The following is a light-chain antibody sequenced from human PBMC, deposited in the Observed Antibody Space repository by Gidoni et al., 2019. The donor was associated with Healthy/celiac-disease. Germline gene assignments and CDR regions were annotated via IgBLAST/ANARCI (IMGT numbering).Light chain of an antibody. CDR3: QQRSNWRYT. J-gene: IGKJ2*01. CDR1: QSVSSY. V-gene: IGKV3-11*01. Sequence: EIVLTHSPATLSLSPGERATLSCRASQSVSSYLAWYQQKPGQAPRLLIYDASNRATGIPARFSGSGSGTDFTLTISSLEPEDFAVYYCQQRSNWRYTFGQGTKLEIK. CDR2: DAS.